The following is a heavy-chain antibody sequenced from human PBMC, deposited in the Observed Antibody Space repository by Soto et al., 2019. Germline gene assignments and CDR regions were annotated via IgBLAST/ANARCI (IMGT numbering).Heavy chain of an antibody. V-gene: IGHV5-10-1*01. Sequence: GESLKISCKGSGYSFTSYWISWVRQMPGKGLEWMGRIDPSDSYTNYSPSFQGHVTISADKSISTAYLQWSSLKASDTAMYYCAGQYCSSTRCYLGMDVWGQGTTVTVSS. CDR3: AGQYCSSTRCYLGMDV. J-gene: IGHJ6*02. CDR1: GYSFTSYW. CDR2: IDPSDSYT. D-gene: IGHD2-2*01.